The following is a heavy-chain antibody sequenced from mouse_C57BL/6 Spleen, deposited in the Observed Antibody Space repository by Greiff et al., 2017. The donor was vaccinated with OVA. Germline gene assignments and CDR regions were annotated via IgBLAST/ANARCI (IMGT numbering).Heavy chain of an antibody. J-gene: IGHJ1*03. Sequence: EVQLVESGGGLVQPGGSLSLSCAASGFTFTDYYMSWVRQPPGKALEWLGFIRNKANGYTTEYSASVKGRFTISRYNSQSILYLQMNSLRAEDSATYYCARSYCKGYFDVWGTGTTVTVSS. CDR3: ARSYCKGYFDV. CDR2: IRNKANGYTT. D-gene: IGHD1-1*01. CDR1: GFTFTDYY. V-gene: IGHV7-3*01.